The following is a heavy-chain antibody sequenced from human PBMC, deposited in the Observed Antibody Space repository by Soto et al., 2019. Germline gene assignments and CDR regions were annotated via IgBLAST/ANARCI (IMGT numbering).Heavy chain of an antibody. J-gene: IGHJ6*02. CDR2: INPKSGGT. CDR3: ARGDSTDCSNGVCSFFYNHDMDV. D-gene: IGHD2-8*01. V-gene: IGHV1-2*04. CDR1: GYSFTDYH. Sequence: ASVKVSCKASGYSFTDYHIHWVRQAPGQGLEWLGRINPKSGGTSTAQKFQGWVTMTTDTSISTASTELTRLTSDDTAIYYCARGDSTDCSNGVCSFFYNHDMDVWGQGTTVTVSS.